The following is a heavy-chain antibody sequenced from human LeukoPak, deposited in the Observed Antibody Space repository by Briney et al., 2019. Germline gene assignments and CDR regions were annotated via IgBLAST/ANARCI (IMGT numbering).Heavy chain of an antibody. CDR2: FDPEDGET. CDR3: ATVGSIAARPIDY. Sequence: GASVKVSWKVSGYTLTELSMHWVRQAPGKGLEWMGGFDPEDGETIYAQKFQGRVTMTEDTSTDTAYMELSSLRSEDTAVYYCATVGSIAARPIDYWGQGTLVTVSS. CDR1: GYTLTELS. D-gene: IGHD6-6*01. V-gene: IGHV1-24*01. J-gene: IGHJ4*02.